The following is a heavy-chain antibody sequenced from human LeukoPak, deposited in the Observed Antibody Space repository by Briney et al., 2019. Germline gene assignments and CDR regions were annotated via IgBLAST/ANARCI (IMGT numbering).Heavy chain of an antibody. CDR1: DGSIGTYF. J-gene: IGHJ4*02. Sequence: KPSETLSLTCTVSDGSIGTYFWSWIRQPPGKGLEWIGHVYYDGSTGYNPSLKSRLTISIDTSKNQFSLKLSSVTAADTAVYFCARGWYNTGRRFDYWGQGTLVTVSS. CDR2: VYYDGST. V-gene: IGHV4-59*01. CDR3: ARGWYNTGRRFDY. D-gene: IGHD6-19*01.